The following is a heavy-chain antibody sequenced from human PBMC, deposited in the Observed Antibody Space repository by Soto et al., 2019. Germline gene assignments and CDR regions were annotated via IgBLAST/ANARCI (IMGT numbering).Heavy chain of an antibody. CDR3: ARSGVVVTATHNWFDP. Sequence: SVKVSCKASGGTFSSYAISWVRQAPGQGLEWMGGIIPIFGTANYAQKFQGRVTITADESTSTAYMELSSLRSEDTAVYYCARSGVVVTATHNWFDPWGQGTLVTVSS. CDR1: GGTFSSYA. D-gene: IGHD2-21*02. J-gene: IGHJ5*02. CDR2: IIPIFGTA. V-gene: IGHV1-69*13.